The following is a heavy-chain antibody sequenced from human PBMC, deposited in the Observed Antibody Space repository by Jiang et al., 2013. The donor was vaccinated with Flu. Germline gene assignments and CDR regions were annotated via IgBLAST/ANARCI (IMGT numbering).Heavy chain of an antibody. CDR2: IRNKLYRGTT. CDR3: TRDLVRDIILIPATYFDY. CDR1: GFSFGDYA. Sequence: VQPGRSLRLSCTASGFSFGDYAVSWLRQAPGKGLEWVGFIRNKLYRGTTDYAASVKGRFTISRDDSIGIAYLQMSSLKTEDTAVYYCTRDLVRDIILIPATYFDYWGQGALVTVSS. V-gene: IGHV3-49*03. J-gene: IGHJ4*02. D-gene: IGHD2-2*01.